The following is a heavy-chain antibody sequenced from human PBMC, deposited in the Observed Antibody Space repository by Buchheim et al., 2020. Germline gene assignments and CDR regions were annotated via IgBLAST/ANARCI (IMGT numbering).Heavy chain of an antibody. J-gene: IGHJ4*02. V-gene: IGHV3-23*04. D-gene: IGHD3-16*02. CDR1: GFTFSSYA. CDR3: AKDPQVITFGGVIAYFDY. CDR2: ISGSGGST. Sequence: VQLVESGGGLVQPGGSLRLSCAASGFTFSSYAMSWVRQAPGKGLEWVSAISGSGGSTYYADSVKGRFTISRDNSKNTLYPQMNSLRAEDTAVYYCAKDPQVITFGGVIAYFDYWGQGTL.